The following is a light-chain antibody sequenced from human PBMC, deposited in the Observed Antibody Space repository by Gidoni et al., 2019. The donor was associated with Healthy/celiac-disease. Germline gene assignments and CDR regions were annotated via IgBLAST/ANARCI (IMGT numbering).Light chain of an antibody. Sequence: AIQMTQSPSSLSASVGDRVTITCRASQGIRNDLGWYQQKPGKAPKLLIYTASSLQSGVPSRFSGSGTGTDFTLTISSLQPEDFATYYCLQDYNYPRTFXQXTKVEIK. V-gene: IGKV1-6*01. CDR3: LQDYNYPRT. J-gene: IGKJ1*01. CDR2: TAS. CDR1: QGIRND.